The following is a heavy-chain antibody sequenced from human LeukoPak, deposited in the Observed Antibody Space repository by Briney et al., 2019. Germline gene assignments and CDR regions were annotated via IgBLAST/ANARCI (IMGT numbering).Heavy chain of an antibody. CDR2: IIPILGIA. CDR1: GGTFSSYA. Sequence: SVKVSCKASGGTFSSYAISWVRQAPGQGLEWMGRIIPILGIANYAQKFQGRVTITADKSTSTAYMELSSLRSEDTAVYYCARFNREYYYDSSGYYVWGQGTLVTVSS. D-gene: IGHD3-22*01. CDR3: ARFNREYYYDSSGYYV. V-gene: IGHV1-69*04. J-gene: IGHJ4*02.